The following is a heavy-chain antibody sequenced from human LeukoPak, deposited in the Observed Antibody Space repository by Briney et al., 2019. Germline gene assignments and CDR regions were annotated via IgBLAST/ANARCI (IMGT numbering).Heavy chain of an antibody. CDR2: ISWNSGSI. D-gene: IGHD3-16*01. CDR3: AKDIRPFRLWGGFDP. CDR1: GFTFSKYA. J-gene: IGHJ5*02. Sequence: GGSLRLSCAASGFTFSKYAMHWVRQAPGKGLEWVSGISWNSGSIGYADSVKGRFTISRDNAKNSLYLQMNSLRAEDTALYYCAKDIRPFRLWGGFDPWGQGTLVTVSS. V-gene: IGHV3-9*01.